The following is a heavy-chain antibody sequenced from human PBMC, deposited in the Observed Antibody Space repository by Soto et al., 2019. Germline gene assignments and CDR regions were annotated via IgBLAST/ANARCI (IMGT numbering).Heavy chain of an antibody. Sequence: QVQLQESGPGLVKSSETLSLICFVSGEALGSGQSYWNWIRQAPGKGLEWIGQTFVTGATKYSASLTSRVSTCVDTSKSESSPTLSSLTAAGAATYFCVRGRSDSAGSSFGRRMDVWGQGTTVTVSS. CDR1: GEALGSGQSY. CDR2: TFVTGAT. D-gene: IGHD3-10*01. J-gene: IGHJ6*02. CDR3: VRGRSDSAGSSFGRRMDV. V-gene: IGHV4-61*01.